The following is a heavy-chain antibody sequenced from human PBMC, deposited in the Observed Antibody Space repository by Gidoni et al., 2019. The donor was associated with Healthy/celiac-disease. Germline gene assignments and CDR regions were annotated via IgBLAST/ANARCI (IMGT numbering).Heavy chain of an antibody. J-gene: IGHJ5*02. V-gene: IGHV1-69*04. CDR1: GGTFSSYA. Sequence: QVQLVQSGAEVTKPGASVKVSCKASGGTFSSYAISWVRRAPGQGLEWMGRIIPILGIANYAQKFQGRVTSTADKSTSTAYMELSSLRSEDTAVYYCARDRVGSSYNWFDPWGQGTLVTVSS. CDR3: ARDRVGSSYNWFDP. CDR2: IIPILGIA. D-gene: IGHD6-6*01.